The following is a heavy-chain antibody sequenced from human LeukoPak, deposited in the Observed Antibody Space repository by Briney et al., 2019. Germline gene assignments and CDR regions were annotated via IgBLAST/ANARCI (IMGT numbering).Heavy chain of an antibody. V-gene: IGHV4-39*01. CDR1: GGSISSSRYY. CDR2: IYYSERT. J-gene: IGHJ3*02. CDR3: ARSYGLDAFDI. D-gene: IGHD4-17*01. Sequence: PSGTLSLTRTVSGGSISSSRYYWGWIRQPPGKGLEWIGSIYYSERTYYNPSLKSRVNISVDPSKIQVSLKLSSVTAVDTAVYYWARSYGLDAFDIWGQGTMVTVSS.